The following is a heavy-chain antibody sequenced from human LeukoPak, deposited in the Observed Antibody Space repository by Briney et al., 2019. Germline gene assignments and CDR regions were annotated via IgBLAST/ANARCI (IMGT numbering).Heavy chain of an antibody. CDR1: DGSFSTYY. V-gene: IGHV4-34*01. CDR2: INHSGST. CDR3: ARGRYGSGSSFDY. J-gene: IGHJ4*02. D-gene: IGHD3-10*01. Sequence: PSETLSLTCSVSDGSFSTYYWGWIRQPPGKGLEWIGEINHSGSTNYNPSLKSRVTISVDTSKNQFSLKLSSVTAADTAVYYCARGRYGSGSSFDYWGQGTLVTVSS.